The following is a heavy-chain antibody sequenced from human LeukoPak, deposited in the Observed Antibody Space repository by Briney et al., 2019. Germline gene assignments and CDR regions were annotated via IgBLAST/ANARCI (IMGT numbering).Heavy chain of an antibody. V-gene: IGHV4-59*01. J-gene: IGHJ5*02. Sequence: PSETLSLTCTVSGGSISSYYWSWIRQPPGKGLEWIGYIYYSGSTNYNPSLKSRVTISVDTSKNQFSLKLSSVTAADTAVYYCARSEGAGCYDFWSGTNWFDPWGQGTLVAVSS. CDR3: ARSEGAGCYDFWSGTNWFDP. D-gene: IGHD3-3*01. CDR1: GGSISSYY. CDR2: IYYSGST.